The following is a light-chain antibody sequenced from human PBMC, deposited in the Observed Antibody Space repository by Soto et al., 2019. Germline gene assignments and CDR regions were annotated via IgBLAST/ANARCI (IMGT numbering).Light chain of an antibody. V-gene: IGKV1-8*01. CDR1: QGISSY. CDR3: QQYYSYPLT. J-gene: IGKJ1*01. CDR2: AAS. Sequence: AIRMTQSPSSFSASTGDRVTITCRASQGISSYLAWYQQNPGKAPKLLIYAASTLQSWVPSKFSGSGSGTDFTLTISCLQSEDFATYYCQQYYSYPLTFGQGTKVEIK.